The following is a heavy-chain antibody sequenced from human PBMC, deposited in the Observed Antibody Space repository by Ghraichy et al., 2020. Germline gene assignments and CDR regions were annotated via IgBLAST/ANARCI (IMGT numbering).Heavy chain of an antibody. CDR3: ARHNSPNRSLDY. CDR1: GGSISSGDYY. D-gene: IGHD4-23*01. J-gene: IGHJ4*02. V-gene: IGHV4-30-4*01. CDR2: IYYSGST. Sequence: SETLSLTCTVSGGSISSGDYYWSWIRQPPGKGLEWIGYIYYSGSTYYNPSLKSRVTISVDTSKNQFSLKLSSVTAADTAVYYCARHNSPNRSLDYWGQGTLVTVSS.